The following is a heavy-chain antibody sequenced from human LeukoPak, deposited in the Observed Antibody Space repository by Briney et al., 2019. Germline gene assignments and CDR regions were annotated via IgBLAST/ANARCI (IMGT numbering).Heavy chain of an antibody. CDR2: IGTYNGNT. CDR1: GYSFDAYG. V-gene: IGHV1-18*01. CDR3: ARGCVHCSYTSRGGDSFNV. D-gene: IGHD2-2*01. Sequence: ASVKVSCKASGYSFDAYGISWVRQAPGQGLEWLGWIGTYNGNTNYAQNLQGRVSMTTDTSTSTVFMELRSLRSDDTAVYYCARGCVHCSYTSRGGDSFNVWGQGTKVTVSS. J-gene: IGHJ3*01.